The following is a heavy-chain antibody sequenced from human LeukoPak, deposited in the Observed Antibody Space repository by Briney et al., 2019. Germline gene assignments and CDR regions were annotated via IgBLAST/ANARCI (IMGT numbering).Heavy chain of an antibody. J-gene: IGHJ4*02. CDR2: IGSDGDR. Sequence: GGSLRLSCTASGFAFRSYAMAWVRQAPGKGLEGVAAIGSDGDRVHEDSVKGQFAISRDNSKSTLYLQMDNLRAEPTAVYFCAKSAGAATIYFDSWGQGALVTVSS. CDR1: GFAFRSYA. D-gene: IGHD6-25*01. V-gene: IGHV3-23*01. CDR3: AKSAGAATIYFDS.